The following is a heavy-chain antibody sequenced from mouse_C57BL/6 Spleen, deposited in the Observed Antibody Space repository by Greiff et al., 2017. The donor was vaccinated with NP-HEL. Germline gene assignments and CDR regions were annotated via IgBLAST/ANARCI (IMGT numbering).Heavy chain of an antibody. J-gene: IGHJ1*03. Sequence: QVQLQQPGAELVKPGASVKLSCKASGYTFTSYWMQWVKQRPGQGLEWIGEIDPSDSYTNYNQKFKGKATLTVDTSSSTAYMQLSSLTSEDSAVYYCARFLGPDWYFDVWGTGTTVTVSS. D-gene: IGHD4-1*01. V-gene: IGHV1-50*01. CDR3: ARFLGPDWYFDV. CDR2: IDPSDSYT. CDR1: GYTFTSYW.